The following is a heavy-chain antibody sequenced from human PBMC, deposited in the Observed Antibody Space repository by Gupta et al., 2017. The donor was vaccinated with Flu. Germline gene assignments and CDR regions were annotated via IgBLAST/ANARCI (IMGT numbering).Heavy chain of an antibody. CDR2: ISGSGDNK. CDR3: AKAAYSYGTGRSLEY. J-gene: IGHJ4*02. V-gene: IGHV3-23*01. D-gene: IGHD5-18*01. Sequence: EVQLLESGGGSIQPGGSLRLSCAASGFTFTNYAMNWVRQAPEKGLEWVSAISGSGDNKYYIDSVKGRFTISRDNSRYTIYLQMNSLRAEDTAIYYCAKAAYSYGTGRSLEYWGQGTLVTVSS. CDR1: GFTFTNYA.